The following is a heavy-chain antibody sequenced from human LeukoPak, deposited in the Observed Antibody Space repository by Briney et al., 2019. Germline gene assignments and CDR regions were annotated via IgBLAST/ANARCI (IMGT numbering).Heavy chain of an antibody. CDR3: TKGAAAGSKYFQH. D-gene: IGHD6-13*01. CDR2: IDGSGLGT. CDR1: GFTFSSYV. V-gene: IGHV3-23*01. Sequence: RGSPVLHRAASGFTFSSYVMRWVGQAPGKGLEWVSTIDGSGLGTYYADSVKGRFAISRDSSKSTLYLHMNSLRAEDTAVYYCTKGAAAGSKYFQHWGQGTLVTVSS. J-gene: IGHJ1*01.